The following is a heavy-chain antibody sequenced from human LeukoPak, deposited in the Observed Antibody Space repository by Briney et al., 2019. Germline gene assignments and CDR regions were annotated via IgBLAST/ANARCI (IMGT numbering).Heavy chain of an antibody. CDR3: AKHLFWFGEFSNFDY. V-gene: IGHV3-30*02. D-gene: IGHD3-10*01. CDR1: GFTFSSYG. J-gene: IGHJ4*02. CDR2: IRYDGSNK. Sequence: GGSLRLSCAASGFTFSSYGMHWVRQAPGKGLEWVAFIRYDGSNKYYADSVKGRFTISRDNSKNTLYLQMNSLRAEDTAVYYCAKHLFWFGEFSNFDYWGQGTPVTVSS.